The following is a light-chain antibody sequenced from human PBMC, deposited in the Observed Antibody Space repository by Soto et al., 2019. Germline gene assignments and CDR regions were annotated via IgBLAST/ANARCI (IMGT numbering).Light chain of an antibody. CDR1: QSISTS. CDR3: QQSYRPPYT. V-gene: IGKV1-39*01. J-gene: IGKJ2*01. Sequence: DLQMTQSPASLSASVGDRVTITCRAGQSISTSLNWYQLKPGKAPKLLIYGASTSQRGVPSRFSGSGSGSDFTLTISSLQPDDFATYCCQQSYRPPYTFGQGTKLEI. CDR2: GAS.